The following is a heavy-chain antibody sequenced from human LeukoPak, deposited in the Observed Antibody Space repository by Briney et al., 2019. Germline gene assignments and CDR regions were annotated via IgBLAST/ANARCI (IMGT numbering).Heavy chain of an antibody. CDR1: GYSFTSYW. V-gene: IGHV5-10-1*01. J-gene: IGHJ1*01. D-gene: IGHD6-19*01. CDR2: IDPSDSYT. Sequence: GESLKISCKGSGYSFTSYWISWVRQMPGKGLEWMGRIDPSDSYTNYSPSFQGHVTISADKSISTAYLQWSSLEASDTAMYYCAMARSRVAGLRYLHHWGQGTLVTVSS. CDR3: AMARSRVAGLRYLHH.